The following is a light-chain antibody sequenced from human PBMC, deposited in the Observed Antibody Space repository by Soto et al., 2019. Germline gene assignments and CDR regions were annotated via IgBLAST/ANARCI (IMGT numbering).Light chain of an antibody. CDR2: DAS. CDR1: QSVSSN. J-gene: IGKJ1*01. Sequence: EMVMTQSPATLSVSPGERATLSCRASQSVSSNLAWYQQKPGQAPRLLIYDASTRATGIPARFSGSGSGIEFTLTISSLQSEDFAVYYCQQYNNWPPGTFGQGTKVDIK. V-gene: IGKV3-15*01. CDR3: QQYNNWPPGT.